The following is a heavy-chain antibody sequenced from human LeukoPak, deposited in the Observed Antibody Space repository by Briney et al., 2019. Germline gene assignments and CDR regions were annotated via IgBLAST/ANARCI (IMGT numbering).Heavy chain of an antibody. CDR2: IHHSGGT. J-gene: IGHJ2*01. Sequence: SETLSLTCAVFDGSFSGRYWSWVRQPPGKGLEWIGQIHHSGGTSYDSSLSSRVTISVDTSKNQFSLKLSSVTAADTAVYYCAQHGEFYFDIWGRGTLVTVSS. V-gene: IGHV4-34*01. CDR3: AQHGEFYFDI. D-gene: IGHD4-17*01. CDR1: DGSFSGRY.